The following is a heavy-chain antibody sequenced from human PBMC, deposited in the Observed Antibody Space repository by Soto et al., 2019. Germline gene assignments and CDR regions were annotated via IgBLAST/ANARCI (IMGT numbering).Heavy chain of an antibody. J-gene: IGHJ6*02. CDR1: GFTFSSYG. V-gene: IGHV3-33*06. CDR2: IWYDGSNK. Sequence: QPGGSLRLSCAASGFTFSSYGMHWVRQAPGKGLEWVAVIWYDGSNKYYADSVKGRFTISRDNSKNTVYLQMNSLRAEDTAVYYCAKNRASSSYSGMDVWGQGTTVTVSS. D-gene: IGHD2-21*01. CDR3: AKNRASSSYSGMDV.